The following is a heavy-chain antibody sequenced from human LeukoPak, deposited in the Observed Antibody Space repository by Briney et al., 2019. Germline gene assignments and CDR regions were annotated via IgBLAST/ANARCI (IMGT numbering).Heavy chain of an antibody. CDR1: GFTVSSNY. CDR2: IYSGDNT. Sequence: GGSLRLSCAASGFTVSSNYMSWVRQAPGRGLEWVSVIYSGDNTYFADSVKGRFTISRDNSKNTLYLQMNSLRAEDTAVYYCARGYSNLHDDSSGYYIDYWGQGTLVTVSS. D-gene: IGHD3-22*01. J-gene: IGHJ4*02. CDR3: ARGYSNLHDDSSGYYIDY. V-gene: IGHV3-53*01.